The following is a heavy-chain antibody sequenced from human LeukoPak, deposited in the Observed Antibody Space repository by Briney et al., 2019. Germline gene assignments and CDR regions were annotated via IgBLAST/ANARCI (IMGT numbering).Heavy chain of an antibody. CDR3: ARADPNNYKFLDY. CDR2: INGDGTSI. Sequence: GGSLRLSCEASNFSFSDYPMNWVRQAPGRGLEWVSYINGDGTSIYYADSLKGRFTISRDNAKRSVYLQMTSLGVEDTAVYFCARADPNNYKFLDYWGPGTLVTVSS. D-gene: IGHD4-11*01. V-gene: IGHV3-48*01. CDR1: NFSFSDYP. J-gene: IGHJ4*02.